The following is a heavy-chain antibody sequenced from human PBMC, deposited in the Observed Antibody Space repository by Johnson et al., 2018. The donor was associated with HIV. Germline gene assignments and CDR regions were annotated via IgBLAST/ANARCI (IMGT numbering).Heavy chain of an antibody. J-gene: IGHJ3*02. CDR1: GFTFSSYA. CDR3: ASPLLYFVI. V-gene: IGHV3-30-3*01. Sequence: QMLLVESGGGVVQPGRSLRLSCAASGFTFSSYAMHWVRQAPGKGLEWVAVISYDGSNKYYADSVKGRFTISRDNSKNTLYLQMNSLRAEDTAVYYCASPLLYFVILGPGTMVPVSS. D-gene: IGHD3-10*01. CDR2: ISYDGSNK.